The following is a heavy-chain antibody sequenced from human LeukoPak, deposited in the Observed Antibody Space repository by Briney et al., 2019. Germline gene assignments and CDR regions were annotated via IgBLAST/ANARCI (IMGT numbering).Heavy chain of an antibody. V-gene: IGHV3-21*01. J-gene: IGHJ4*02. Sequence: GGSLRLSCAASGFTFSSYSMNWVRQAPGKGLEWVSSISSSSSYIYYADSVKGRFTISRDNAENSLYLQMNSLRAEDTAVYYCARTYYDSSGYYQGEFDYWGQGTLVTVSS. CDR1: GFTFSSYS. CDR2: ISSSSSYI. D-gene: IGHD3-22*01. CDR3: ARTYYDSSGYYQGEFDY.